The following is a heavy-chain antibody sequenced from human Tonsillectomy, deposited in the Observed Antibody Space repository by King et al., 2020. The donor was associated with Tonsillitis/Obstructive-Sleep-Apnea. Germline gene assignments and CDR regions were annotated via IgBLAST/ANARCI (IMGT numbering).Heavy chain of an antibody. CDR1: GFTFSDYY. Sequence: VQLVESGGGLVRPGGSLRLSCAASGFTFSDYYMSWIRQAPGKGLEWLSYISSSGGTIYYADSVKGRLHISRDNAKSSLSLQMNSLRAEDTAVYYCARESGVHFDYWGQGTLVTVSS. D-gene: IGHD1-1*01. V-gene: IGHV3-11*01. J-gene: IGHJ4*02. CDR2: ISSSGGTI. CDR3: ARESGVHFDY.